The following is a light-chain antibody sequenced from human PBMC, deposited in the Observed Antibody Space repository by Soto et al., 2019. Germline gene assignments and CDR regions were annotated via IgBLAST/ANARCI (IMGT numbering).Light chain of an antibody. V-gene: IGKV3-20*01. J-gene: IGKJ1*01. CDR2: GAS. CDR3: QQSGTSPGT. Sequence: MMVAQAKGALLVGRGEGTTISCRVSQSVSISHLAWYQQKLGQAPRLLIYGASSRATGIPDRFSGSGSGTDFTLTISRLEPEDFAIYYSQQSGTSPGTFGQRTKVDI. CDR1: QSVSISH.